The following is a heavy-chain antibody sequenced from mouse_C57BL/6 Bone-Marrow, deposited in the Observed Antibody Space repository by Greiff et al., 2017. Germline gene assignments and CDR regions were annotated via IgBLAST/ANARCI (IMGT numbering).Heavy chain of an antibody. D-gene: IGHD2-4*01. Sequence: EVQRVESGGGLVKPGGSLKLSCAASGFTFSSYAMSWVRQTPEKRLEWVATISDGGSYTYYPDNVKGRFTISRDNAKNNLYLQMSHLKSEDTAMYYCARADYGAWFAYWGQGTLVTVSA. CDR1: GFTFSSYA. V-gene: IGHV5-4*01. J-gene: IGHJ3*01. CDR2: ISDGGSYT. CDR3: ARADYGAWFAY.